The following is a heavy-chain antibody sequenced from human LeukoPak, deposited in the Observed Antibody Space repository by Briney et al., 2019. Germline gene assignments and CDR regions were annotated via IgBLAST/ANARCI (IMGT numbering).Heavy chain of an antibody. CDR3: ASTQRGDYFDY. D-gene: IGHD2-15*01. J-gene: IGHJ4*02. V-gene: IGHV3-21*01. Sequence: GGSLRLSCAASGFTFSSYSMNWVRQAPGKGLEWVSSISSSSSYIYYADSVKGRFTISRDKSKNTLYLQMNSLRAEDTAAYYCASTQRGDYFDYWGQGTLVTVSS. CDR1: GFTFSSYS. CDR2: ISSSSSYI.